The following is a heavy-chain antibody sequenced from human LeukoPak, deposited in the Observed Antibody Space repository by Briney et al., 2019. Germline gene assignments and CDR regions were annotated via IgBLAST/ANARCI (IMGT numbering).Heavy chain of an antibody. J-gene: IGHJ4*02. Sequence: SETLSLTCAVSGYSISNGYYCGWIRQPPGKGLEWIGSIYHSGSSYYNPSLRSRGSFSVDTSKNHFSLKLTSGTAVDTAVYYCARAGSGSRDYFDYWGQGTLVTVSS. CDR3: ARAGSGSRDYFDY. V-gene: IGHV4-38-2*01. CDR2: IYHSGSS. D-gene: IGHD2-15*01. CDR1: GYSISNGYY.